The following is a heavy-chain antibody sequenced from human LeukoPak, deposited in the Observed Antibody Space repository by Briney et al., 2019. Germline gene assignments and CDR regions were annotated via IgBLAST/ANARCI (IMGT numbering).Heavy chain of an antibody. J-gene: IGHJ4*02. CDR1: DDSISTNY. D-gene: IGHD5-24*01. CDR2: LHFRGST. Sequence: SETLTLTCTVSDDSISTNYRGWMRQPPGKDLLWVATLHFRGSTYYRPSINSQVSISVVTSKIQFSLMLKSVNATDSGVYYLSSGGDVYKLGNFWGQGTLVTVSS. V-gene: IGHV4-59*04. CDR3: SSGGDVYKLGNF.